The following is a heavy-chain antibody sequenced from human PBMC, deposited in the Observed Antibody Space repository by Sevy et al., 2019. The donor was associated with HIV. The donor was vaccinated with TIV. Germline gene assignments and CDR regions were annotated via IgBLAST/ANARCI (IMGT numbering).Heavy chain of an antibody. CDR3: ATTDRISALGQFDY. CDR2: ISGSGDIT. J-gene: IGHJ4*02. CDR1: GFTFSRFA. D-gene: IGHD6-13*01. Sequence: GGSLRLSCAASGFTFSRFAMSWVRQAPGKGLEWVSIISGSGDITYYEQSVKGRFTISRDNSKNTLSLQMNSLRAEDTAIYFCATTDRISALGQFDYWGQGTLVTVSS. V-gene: IGHV3-23*01.